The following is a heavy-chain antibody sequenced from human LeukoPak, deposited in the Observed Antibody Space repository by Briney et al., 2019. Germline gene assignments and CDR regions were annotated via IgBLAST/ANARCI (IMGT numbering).Heavy chain of an antibody. Sequence: PSETLSLTCTVSGGSISSYYWSWIRQPPGKGLEWIGYIYYSGSTNYNPSLKSRVTISVDTSKNQFSLKLSSVTAADTAVYYCARGEDYYDSSFGYWGQGTLVTVSS. J-gene: IGHJ4*02. CDR2: IYYSGST. D-gene: IGHD3-22*01. CDR1: GGSISSYY. CDR3: ARGEDYYDSSFGY. V-gene: IGHV4-59*01.